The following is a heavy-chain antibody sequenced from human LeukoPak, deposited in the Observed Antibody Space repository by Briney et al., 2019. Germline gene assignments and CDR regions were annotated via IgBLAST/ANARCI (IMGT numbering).Heavy chain of an antibody. J-gene: IGHJ4*02. D-gene: IGHD3-16*01. CDR2: IYWDDDK. V-gene: IGHV2-5*02. CDR1: GFSLRTGGVG. CDR3: AHRRGGDFDY. Sequence: SGPTLVNPTQTLTLTCTFSGFSLRTGGVGVGWVRQPPGEALEWLALIYWDDDKRYNSTLKSRLTTTEDTSKNQVVLTMTNMDPVDTATYYCAHRRGGDFDYWGQGTLVTVSS.